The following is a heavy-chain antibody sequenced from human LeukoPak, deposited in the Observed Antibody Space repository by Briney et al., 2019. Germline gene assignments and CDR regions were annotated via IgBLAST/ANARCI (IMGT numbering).Heavy chain of an antibody. Sequence: ASVKVSCKASGYTFTSYDINWVRQAPGQGLEWMGWMNPNSGNTGYAQKLQGRVTMTRNTSISTAYMELSSLRSEDTAVYYCAGAWRLGVRGATGYWGQGTLVTVSS. CDR3: AGAWRLGVRGATGY. V-gene: IGHV1-8*01. J-gene: IGHJ4*02. CDR1: GYTFTSYD. D-gene: IGHD3-10*01. CDR2: MNPNSGNT.